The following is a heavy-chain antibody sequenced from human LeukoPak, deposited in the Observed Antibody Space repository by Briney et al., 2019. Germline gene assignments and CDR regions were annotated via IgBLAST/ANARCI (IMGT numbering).Heavy chain of an antibody. CDR3: AGDPGYSRPSSYGYFDH. J-gene: IGHJ4*02. CDR1: GFTFSAYS. V-gene: IGHV3-48*02. D-gene: IGHD1-26*01. Sequence: GGSLRLSCATSGFTFSAYSMIWVRQTPGKGLECLSYITSSSDSIHYADSVRGRFTVSRDNAKNSLYLQMNSLRDEDTAVYYCAGDPGYSRPSSYGYFDHWGQGTLATVSS. CDR2: ITSSSDSI.